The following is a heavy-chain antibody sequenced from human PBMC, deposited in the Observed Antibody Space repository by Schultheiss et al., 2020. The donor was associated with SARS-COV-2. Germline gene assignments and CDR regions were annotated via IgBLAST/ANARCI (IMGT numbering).Heavy chain of an antibody. Sequence: GGSLRLSCAASGLTFSDSWMSWVRQAPGEGLEWVANIKQDGSEKYYVDSVKGRFTISRDNAKNSLYLQMNSLRAEDTAVYYCARDQYDSSGYYSDYWGQGTLVTVSS. V-gene: IGHV3-7*01. D-gene: IGHD3-22*01. CDR1: GLTFSDSW. CDR3: ARDQYDSSGYYSDY. CDR2: IKQDGSEK. J-gene: IGHJ4*02.